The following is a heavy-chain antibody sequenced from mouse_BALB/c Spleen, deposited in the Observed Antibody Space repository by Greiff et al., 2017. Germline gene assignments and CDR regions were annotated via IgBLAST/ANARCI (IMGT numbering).Heavy chain of an antibody. J-gene: IGHJ2*01. V-gene: IGHV1S22*01. CDR3: TRGGYGNEGLDY. D-gene: IGHD2-10*02. CDR1: GYTFTSYW. CDR2: IYPGSGST. Sequence: LQQPGSELVRPGASVKLSCKASGYTFTSYWMHWVKQRHGQGLEWIGNIYPGSGSTNYDEKFKSKGTLTVDTSSSTAYMHLSSPTSEDSAVYYCTRGGYGNEGLDYWGQGTTLTVSS.